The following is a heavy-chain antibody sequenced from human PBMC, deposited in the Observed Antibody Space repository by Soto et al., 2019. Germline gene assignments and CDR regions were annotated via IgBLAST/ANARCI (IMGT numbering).Heavy chain of an antibody. Sequence: QVQLVQSGAEVKKPASSVKVSCKASGGTFSSYTISWVRQAPGQGLEWMGRIIPIPGIANYAQKFQGRVTITADKSTSTAYMELSSLRSEDTAVYYCARELGTMMIDPWGQGTLVTVSS. CDR3: ARELGTMMIDP. D-gene: IGHD3-16*01. V-gene: IGHV1-69*08. CDR1: GGTFSSYT. CDR2: IIPIPGIA. J-gene: IGHJ5*02.